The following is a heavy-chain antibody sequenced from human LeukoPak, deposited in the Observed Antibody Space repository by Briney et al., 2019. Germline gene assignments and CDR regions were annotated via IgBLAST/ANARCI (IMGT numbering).Heavy chain of an antibody. CDR1: GGSLTNSNW. J-gene: IGHJ5*02. CDR2: IYHDGSA. V-gene: IGHV4-4*02. D-gene: IGHD3-16*01. Sequence: SETLSLTCAVSGGSLTNSNWWSWVRQPPGKGLAWIGEIYHDGSANYSPSLKSRVTISVDKSKNQFSLNLNSVTAADTAVYYCARLGLGPNWFDPWGQGTLVTASS. CDR3: ARLGLGPNWFDP.